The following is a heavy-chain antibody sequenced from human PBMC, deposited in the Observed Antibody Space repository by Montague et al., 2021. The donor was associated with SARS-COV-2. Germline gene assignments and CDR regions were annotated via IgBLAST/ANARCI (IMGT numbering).Heavy chain of an antibody. Sequence: SETLSLTCAVYGDSFSGYYWSWIRQPPGKGLEWIGQIHHTGSTIYKPSPKSRVTISEDTSKNQFSLKMTSVTAADTAVYYCARGGHQLRFGLDVWGQGTTVTVSS. J-gene: IGHJ6*02. CDR2: IHHTGST. CDR1: GDSFSGYY. CDR3: ARGGHQLRFGLDV. V-gene: IGHV4-34*01. D-gene: IGHD3-16*01.